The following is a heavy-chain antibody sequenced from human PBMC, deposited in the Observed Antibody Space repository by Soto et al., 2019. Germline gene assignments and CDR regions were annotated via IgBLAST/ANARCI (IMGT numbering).Heavy chain of an antibody. V-gene: IGHV5-51*01. CDR2: IFPGDSDT. CDR1: GYNFANFW. CDR3: AAGYSTRLDAFEI. D-gene: IGHD2-8*01. Sequence: EVQLVQSGAEAKKPGESLRISCKGSGYNFANFWIGWVRQMPGKGLEWMGMIFPGDSDTKNSPSLEGQITMSVDKSDSSAYLQWRSLKASDTAIYYCAAGYSTRLDAFEIWGQGPMVTVSS. J-gene: IGHJ3*02.